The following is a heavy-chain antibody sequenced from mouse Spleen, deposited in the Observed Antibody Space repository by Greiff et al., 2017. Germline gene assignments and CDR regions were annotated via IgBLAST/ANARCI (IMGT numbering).Heavy chain of an antibody. D-gene: IGHD2-5*01. V-gene: IGHV1-64*01. Sequence: VHLVESGAELVKPGASVKLSCKASGYTFTSYWMHWVKQRPGQGLEWIGMIHPNSGSTNYNEKFKSKATLTVDKSSSTAYMQLSSLTSEDSAVYYCARGSYSNYFDYWGQGTTLTVSS. CDR2: IHPNSGST. CDR1: GYTFTSYW. CDR3: ARGSYSNYFDY. J-gene: IGHJ2*01.